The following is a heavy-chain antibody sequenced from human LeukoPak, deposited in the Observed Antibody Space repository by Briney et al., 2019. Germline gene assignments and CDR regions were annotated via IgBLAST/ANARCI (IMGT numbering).Heavy chain of an antibody. V-gene: IGHV1-8*03. D-gene: IGHD3-3*01. Sequence: ASVKVSCKASGYTFTSYDINWVRQATGQGLEWMGWMNPNSGNTGYAQKFQGRVTITRNTSISTAYMELSSLRSEDTAVYYCARGNYDFWSGYYTGSAFDIWGQGTMVTVSS. J-gene: IGHJ3*02. CDR3: ARGNYDFWSGYYTGSAFDI. CDR1: GYTFTSYD. CDR2: MNPNSGNT.